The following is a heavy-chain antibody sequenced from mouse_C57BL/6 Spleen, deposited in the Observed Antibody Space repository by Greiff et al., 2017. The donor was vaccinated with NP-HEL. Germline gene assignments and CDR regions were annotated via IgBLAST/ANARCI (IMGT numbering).Heavy chain of an antibody. CDR2: IHPNSGST. V-gene: IGHV1-64*01. CDR3: AREDYYGSRGFDY. D-gene: IGHD1-1*01. CDR1: GYTFTSYW. J-gene: IGHJ2*01. Sequence: QVQLQQPGAELVKPGASVKLSCKASGYTFTSYWMHWVKQRPGQGLEWIGMIHPNSGSTNYNEKFKSKATLTVDKSSSTAYMQLSSLTSEDSAVYYCAREDYYGSRGFDYWGQGTTLTVSS.